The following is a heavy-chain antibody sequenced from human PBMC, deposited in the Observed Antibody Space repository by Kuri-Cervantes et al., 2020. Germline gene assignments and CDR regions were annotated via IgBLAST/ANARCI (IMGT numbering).Heavy chain of an antibody. Sequence: GESLKISCAASGFTFSIYSMNWVRQAPGKGLEWVANIDQEGSVKYYVGSVKGRFAISRDNAKNSVYLQMNSLRAEDTAIYYCARPGLISVADYYFDSWGQGTLVTVSS. V-gene: IGHV3-7*01. CDR3: ARPGLISVADYYFDS. J-gene: IGHJ4*02. CDR2: IDQEGSVK. CDR1: GFTFSIYS. D-gene: IGHD6-19*01.